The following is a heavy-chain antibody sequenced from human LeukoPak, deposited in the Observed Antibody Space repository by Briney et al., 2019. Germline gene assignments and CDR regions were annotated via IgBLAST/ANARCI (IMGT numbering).Heavy chain of an antibody. CDR2: IRTKEYGETS. CDR3: VRGVSGYSTSWFAY. CDR1: GFTSGDYG. V-gene: IGHV3-49*04. D-gene: IGHD2-2*01. J-gene: IGHJ4*01. Sequence: GGSLRLSCSCSGFTSGDYGIHWVRQAPGKGLEWLSFIRTKEYGETSEYAAPVKGRFIISREDSSSSAYLEMNSLQSEDTGVYYCVRGVSGYSTSWFAYWGHGTLVTVSS.